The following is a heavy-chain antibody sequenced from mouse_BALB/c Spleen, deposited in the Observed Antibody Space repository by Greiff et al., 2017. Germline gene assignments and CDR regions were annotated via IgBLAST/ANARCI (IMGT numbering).Heavy chain of an antibody. CDR3: ARGPLYYYGSYWYFDV. J-gene: IGHJ1*01. CDR1: GYTFTDYY. Sequence: QVQLQQSGPELVKPGASVKISCKASGYTFTDYYINWVKQKPGQGLEWIGWIYPGSGNTKYNEKFKGKATLTVDTSSSTAYMQLSSLTSEDTAVYFCARGPLYYYGSYWYFDVWGAGTTVTVSS. D-gene: IGHD1-1*01. CDR2: IYPGSGNT. V-gene: IGHV1-84*02.